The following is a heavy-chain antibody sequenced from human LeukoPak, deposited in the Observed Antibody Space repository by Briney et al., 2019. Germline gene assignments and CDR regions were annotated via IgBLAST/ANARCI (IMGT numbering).Heavy chain of an antibody. Sequence: SGPTLVKPTQTLTLTCTFSGFSLSTSGVGVGWIRQPPGKALEWLALIYWDDDKRYSPSLKSRFTITKDTSKNQVVLTMTNMDPVDTATYYCAHRGYSPNGNWFDPWGQGTLVTVSS. V-gene: IGHV2-5*02. CDR3: AHRGYSPNGNWFDP. J-gene: IGHJ5*02. CDR2: IYWDDDK. D-gene: IGHD5-18*01. CDR1: GFSLSTSGVG.